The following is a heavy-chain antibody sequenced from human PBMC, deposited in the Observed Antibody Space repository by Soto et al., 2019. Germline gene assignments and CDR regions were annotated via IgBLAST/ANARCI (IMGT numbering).Heavy chain of an antibody. J-gene: IGHJ3*02. CDR3: ARGPCSSTSRAFDI. V-gene: IGHV3-53*01. CDR1: GFTVSSNY. D-gene: IGHD2-2*01. Sequence: GGSLRLSCAASGFTVSSNYMSWVRQAPGKGLEWVSVIYSGGSTYYADSVKGRFTISRDNSKNTLYLQMNSLRAEDTAVYYCARGPCSSTSRAFDIWGQGTMVTVSS. CDR2: IYSGGST.